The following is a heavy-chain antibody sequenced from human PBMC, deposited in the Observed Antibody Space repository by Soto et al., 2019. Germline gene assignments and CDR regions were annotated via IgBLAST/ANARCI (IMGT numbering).Heavy chain of an antibody. CDR3: ARGSGSGSFLIDY. CDR1: GFTFSNYA. D-gene: IGHD3-10*01. V-gene: IGHV3-30*04. J-gene: IGHJ4*02. CDR2: TSDDESRR. Sequence: QVHLVESGGGVVQPGRSLRLSCAASGFTFSNYAMHWVRRAPGKGLEWMAITSDDESRRYYADSVRGRFTISRDNSKNTLYLEMNSLRDEDTALFYCARGSGSGSFLIDYWGQGILVTVSS.